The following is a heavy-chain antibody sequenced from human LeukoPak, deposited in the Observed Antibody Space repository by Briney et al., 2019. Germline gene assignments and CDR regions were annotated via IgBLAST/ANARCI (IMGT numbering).Heavy chain of an antibody. Sequence: GGSLSLSCAASGLTFSSYWRSWVRQAPGKGLEWVANIKQDGSEKYYVDSVKGRFTISRDNAKNSLYLQMNSLRAEDTAVYYCARVYSSGAFDYWGQGTLVTVSS. CDR2: IKQDGSEK. D-gene: IGHD6-25*01. CDR3: ARVYSSGAFDY. V-gene: IGHV3-7*01. CDR1: GLTFSSYW. J-gene: IGHJ4*02.